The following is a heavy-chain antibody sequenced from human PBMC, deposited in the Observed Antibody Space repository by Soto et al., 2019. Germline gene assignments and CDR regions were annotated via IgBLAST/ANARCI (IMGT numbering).Heavy chain of an antibody. CDR2: IYYSGST. D-gene: IGHD5-18*01. Sequence: QVQLQESGPGLVKPSETLSLTCTVSGGSISSYYWSWIRQPPGKGLEWIGYIYYSGSTNYNPSLKSRVTISVDTSKNQFSLKLSSVTAADTAVYYCARSVDTAIRYWGQGTLVTVSS. V-gene: IGHV4-59*01. J-gene: IGHJ4*02. CDR1: GGSISSYY. CDR3: ARSVDTAIRY.